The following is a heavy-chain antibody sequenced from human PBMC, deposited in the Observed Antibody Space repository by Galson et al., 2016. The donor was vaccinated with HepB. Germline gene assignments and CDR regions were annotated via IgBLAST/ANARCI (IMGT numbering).Heavy chain of an antibody. CDR2: SFYTGST. D-gene: IGHD3-3*01. J-gene: IGHJ5*02. CDR1: GGSISSSGGY. Sequence: TLSLTCTVSGGSISSSGGYWSWLRQHPGKGLEWIGYSFYTGSTYYSQSLKSRVTIPVDTSKNQFSLKLSSVTAADTAVYYCARSFGVVITWFDPWGPGTLVTVSS. CDR3: ARSFGVVITWFDP. V-gene: IGHV4-31*03.